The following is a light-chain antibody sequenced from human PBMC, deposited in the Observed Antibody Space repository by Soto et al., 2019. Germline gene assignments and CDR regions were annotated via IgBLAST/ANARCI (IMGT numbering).Light chain of an antibody. J-gene: IGLJ1*01. CDR1: SSDVGGYNY. CDR3: SSYAGSRNV. Sequence: QSVLTQPPSASGSPGQSVAISCTGTSSDVGGYNYVSWYQQHPGKAPKPMIYEVNKRPSGVPDRFSGPKSGNTASLTVSGLQAEDEADYYCSSYAGSRNVFGTGTKVTVL. CDR2: EVN. V-gene: IGLV2-8*01.